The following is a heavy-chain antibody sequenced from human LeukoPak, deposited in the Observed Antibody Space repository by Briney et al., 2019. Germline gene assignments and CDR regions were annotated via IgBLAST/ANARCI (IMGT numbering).Heavy chain of an antibody. J-gene: IGHJ4*02. CDR1: GGSISSSSYY. V-gene: IGHV4-39*07. Sequence: SETLSLTCTVSGGSISSSSYYWGWIRQPPGKGLEWIGSIYYSGSTYYNPSLKSRVTISVDTSKNQFSLKLSSVTAADTAVYYCARGFRLRKFDYWGQGTLVTVSS. D-gene: IGHD4-17*01. CDR3: ARGFRLRKFDY. CDR2: IYYSGST.